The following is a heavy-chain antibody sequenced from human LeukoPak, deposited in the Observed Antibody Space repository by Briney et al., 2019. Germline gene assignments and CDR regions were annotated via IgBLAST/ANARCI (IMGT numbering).Heavy chain of an antibody. CDR3: ARDPGGISYYDFWSGYWFATPRAPQFWYYYGMDV. Sequence: PSETLSLTCTVSGGSISSYYWSWIRQPPGKGLEWIGYIYYSGSTNYNPSLKSRVTISVDTSKNQFSLKLSSVTAADTAVYYCARDPGGISYYDFWSGYWFATPRAPQFWYYYGMDVWGQGTTVTVSS. CDR1: GGSISSYY. J-gene: IGHJ6*02. CDR2: IYYSGST. D-gene: IGHD3-3*01. V-gene: IGHV4-59*01.